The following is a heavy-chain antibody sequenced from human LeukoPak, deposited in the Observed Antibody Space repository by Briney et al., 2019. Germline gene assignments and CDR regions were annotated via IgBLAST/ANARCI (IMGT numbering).Heavy chain of an antibody. CDR1: GFTFSSYW. D-gene: IGHD3-10*01. Sequence: GGSLRLSCAASGFTFSSYWMTWIRQAPGKGLEWVAHIKEDATESRSVDSVKGRFTISRDNAKNILSLQMNSLRAEDTAVYYCARQPFGPGTYLQYWGQGTLVIVSS. V-gene: IGHV3-7*01. CDR3: ARQPFGPGTYLQY. J-gene: IGHJ1*01. CDR2: IKEDATES.